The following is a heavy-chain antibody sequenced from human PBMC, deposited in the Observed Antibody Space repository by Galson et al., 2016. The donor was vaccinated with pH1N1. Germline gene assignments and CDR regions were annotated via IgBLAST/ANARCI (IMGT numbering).Heavy chain of an antibody. Sequence: QSGAEVKKPGESLKISCKGSGYRFPSSWIGWVRQMPGKGLEWMGLIYLGGSLIRYRPSFQGQVTISADKSVNIVYLEWVSLKASDTAMYYCARQNDYGDYRGDAFDIWGQGTMVTVSS. CDR3: ARQNDYGDYRGDAFDI. CDR2: IYLGGSLI. J-gene: IGHJ3*02. V-gene: IGHV5-51*06. D-gene: IGHD4-17*01. CDR1: GYRFPSSW.